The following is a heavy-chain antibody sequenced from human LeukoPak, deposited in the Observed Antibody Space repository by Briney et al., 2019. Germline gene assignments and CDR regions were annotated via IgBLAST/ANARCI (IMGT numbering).Heavy chain of an antibody. D-gene: IGHD1-7*01. CDR2: INPNSGGT. CDR1: EYTFTGSY. Sequence: ASVKVSCKASEYTFTGSYIHWLRQAPGQGPEWMGWINPNSGGTNYAQKFQGRVTMTRDTSINTANMELNSLTSDDTAVCYCATGTTGFFDYWDQGTLVTVSS. J-gene: IGHJ4*02. V-gene: IGHV1-2*02. CDR3: ATGTTGFFDY.